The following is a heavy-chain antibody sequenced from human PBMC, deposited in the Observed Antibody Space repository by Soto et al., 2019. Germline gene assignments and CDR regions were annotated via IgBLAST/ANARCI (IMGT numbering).Heavy chain of an antibody. CDR1: GFSLSTSGVG. CDR3: AHMGAPIRTYYYGSGSPTFDY. Sequence: SGPTLVKPTPTLTLTCTFSGFSLSTSGVGVGWIRQPPGKALEWLALIYWDDDKRYSPPLKSRLTITKDTSKNQVVLTMTNMDPVDTATYYCAHMGAPIRTYYYGSGSPTFDYWGQGTLVTVSS. D-gene: IGHD3-10*01. J-gene: IGHJ4*02. V-gene: IGHV2-5*02. CDR2: IYWDDDK.